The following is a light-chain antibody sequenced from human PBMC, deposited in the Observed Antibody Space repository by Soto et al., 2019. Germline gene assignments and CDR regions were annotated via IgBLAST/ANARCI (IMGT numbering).Light chain of an antibody. CDR1: QSVRSNY. CDR3: QQYASSPLT. CDR2: GAS. J-gene: IGKJ4*01. Sequence: EIVLTQSPGTLSLSSGERATLSCRASQSVRSNYLAWYQQKPGQAPRLLIYGASSRATGIPDRFGGNGSGKDLTLTISRLEPEEFAVYYCQQYASSPLTFGGGTKVEIK. V-gene: IGKV3-20*01.